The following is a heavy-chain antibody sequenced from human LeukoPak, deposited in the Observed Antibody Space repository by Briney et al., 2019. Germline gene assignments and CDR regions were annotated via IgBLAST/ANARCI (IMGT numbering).Heavy chain of an antibody. CDR1: GFTFSSYG. Sequence: GRSLRLSCAASGFTFSSYGMHWVRQAPGKGLEWVAVISYDGSNKYYADSVKGRFTISRDSAKNSLYLQMNSLRDEDTAVYYCARGRHCSSTRCYIDAFDIWGQGRMVTVSS. CDR2: ISYDGSNK. D-gene: IGHD2-2*02. J-gene: IGHJ3*02. V-gene: IGHV3-30*03. CDR3: ARGRHCSSTRCYIDAFDI.